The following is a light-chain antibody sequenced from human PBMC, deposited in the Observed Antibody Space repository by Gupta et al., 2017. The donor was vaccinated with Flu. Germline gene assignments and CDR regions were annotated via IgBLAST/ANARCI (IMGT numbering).Light chain of an antibody. CDR1: QSGLYSSNNKNY. CDR2: WAS. Sequence: FVMTLSPTSLLLSLGERATINCKSSQSGLYSSNNKNYLAWYQQKPGQPPKLLIYWASTRESGVPDRFSGSGYGKDLTLTISSLQDEDVAVYYCQQYYSTPPHTFGQGTKLEIK. J-gene: IGKJ2*01. CDR3: QQYYSTPPHT. V-gene: IGKV4-1*01.